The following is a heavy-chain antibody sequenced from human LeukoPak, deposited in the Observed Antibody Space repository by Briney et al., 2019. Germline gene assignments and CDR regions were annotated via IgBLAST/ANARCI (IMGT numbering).Heavy chain of an antibody. V-gene: IGHV5-51*01. Sequence: PGGALKISCKGSGYSFTSYWIGWVRQMPGKGLEWMGIIYPGGSDTRYSPSFQGQVTISADKSIRTAYLQWSSLKSPDTAMYYCARGVPDIVVVPAAPPYGMDVWGQGTTVTVSS. CDR2: IYPGGSDT. J-gene: IGHJ6*02. CDR1: GYSFTSYW. CDR3: ARGVPDIVVVPAAPPYGMDV. D-gene: IGHD2-2*01.